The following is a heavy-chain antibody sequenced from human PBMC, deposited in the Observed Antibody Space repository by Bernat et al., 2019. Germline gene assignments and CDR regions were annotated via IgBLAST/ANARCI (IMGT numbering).Heavy chain of an antibody. CDR2: LNHSGST. J-gene: IGHJ4*02. V-gene: IGHV4-34*01. D-gene: IGHD4-17*01. CDR1: GGSFSGYY. CDR3: ARTTVTTGECNY. Sequence: QVQLQQWGAGLLKPSETLSLTCAVYGGSFSGYYWSWIRQPPGKGLEGIGELNHSGSTNYNPSLKSRVTISVDTSKNQFSLKLSSVTAADTAVYYCARTTVTTGECNYWGQGTLVTVSS.